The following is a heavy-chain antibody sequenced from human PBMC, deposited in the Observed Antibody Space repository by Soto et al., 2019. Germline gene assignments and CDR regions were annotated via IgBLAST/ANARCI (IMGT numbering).Heavy chain of an antibody. CDR1: GFTFSSYG. V-gene: IGHV3-33*01. Sequence: QVQLVESGGGVVQPGRSLRLSCAASGFTFSSYGMHWVRQAPGKGLEWVAVIWYDGSNKYYADSVKGRFTISRDNSKNTLYLQMNSLRAEDTAVYYCARDMSSICGPQDHYYYYYGMDVWGQGTTVTVSS. J-gene: IGHJ6*02. D-gene: IGHD6-13*01. CDR3: ARDMSSICGPQDHYYYYYGMDV. CDR2: IWYDGSNK.